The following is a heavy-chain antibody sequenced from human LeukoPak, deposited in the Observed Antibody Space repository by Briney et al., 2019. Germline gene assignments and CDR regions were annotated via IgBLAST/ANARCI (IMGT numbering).Heavy chain of an antibody. Sequence: GGSLRLSCAASGFTFSSYSMNWARQAPGKGLEWVSSISSSSSYIYYADSVKGRFTISRDNAKNSLYLQMNSLRAEDTAVYYCARVAGDILTGYYPDYWGREPWSPSPQ. CDR1: GFTFSSYS. D-gene: IGHD3-9*01. CDR2: ISSSSSYI. J-gene: IGHJ4*02. CDR3: ARVAGDILTGYYPDY. V-gene: IGHV3-21*01.